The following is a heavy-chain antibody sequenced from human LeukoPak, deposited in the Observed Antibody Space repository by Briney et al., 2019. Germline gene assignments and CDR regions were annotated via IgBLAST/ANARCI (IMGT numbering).Heavy chain of an antibody. D-gene: IGHD5-24*01. CDR3: ARGDGYNGGGDY. Sequence: GQSLKISCKGSGYTFTNYWIGWVRQMPGKGLEWMGIIFPGESDTRYSPSFQGQVTIAADKSISTVYQQWSSLKASDTAIYCCARGDGYNGGGDYWGQGTLVTVSS. CDR2: IFPGESDT. J-gene: IGHJ4*02. CDR1: GYTFTNYW. V-gene: IGHV5-51*01.